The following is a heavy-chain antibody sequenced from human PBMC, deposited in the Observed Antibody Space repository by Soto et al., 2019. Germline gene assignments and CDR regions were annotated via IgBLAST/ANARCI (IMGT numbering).Heavy chain of an antibody. D-gene: IGHD6-13*01. V-gene: IGHV3-13*01. CDR3: ARDFSHEASNWYHYGMDV. J-gene: IGHJ6*02. CDR1: GFTSSSYD. CDR2: IGTAGDT. Sequence: GGSLRLSCAASGFTSSSYDMHWVRQATGKGLEWVSAIGTAGDTYYPGSVKGRFTISRENAKNSLYLQMNSLRAEDTAVYYCARDFSHEASNWYHYGMDVWGQGTTVTVSS.